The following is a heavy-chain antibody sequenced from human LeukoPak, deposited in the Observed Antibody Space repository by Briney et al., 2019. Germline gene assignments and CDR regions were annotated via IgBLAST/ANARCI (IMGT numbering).Heavy chain of an antibody. CDR2: IYSSGTT. Sequence: DPSETLSLTCTVSGGSISGFHWRCLPQSAGKGRVWSVRIYSSGTTNQNPSLKSRVTMSLDTSKTQFSLRMSSMTAATTAVYYCAGGAYSFDYWGERTLVTVSS. CDR1: GGSISGFH. V-gene: IGHV4-4*07. J-gene: IGHJ4*02. CDR3: AGGAYSFDY.